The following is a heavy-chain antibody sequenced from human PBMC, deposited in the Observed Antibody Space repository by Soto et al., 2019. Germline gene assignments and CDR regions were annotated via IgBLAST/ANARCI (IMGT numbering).Heavy chain of an antibody. CDR2: INYSGST. V-gene: IGHV4-31*03. Sequence: PSETLSLTCTVSGGSINSGGYYWSWIRQHPGKGLEWICYINYSGSTNYNPSLQGRVIISRYTSKNHLSLNLSSVTAADTAIYSCARNSYHSKVYGYWGQGTLVTVSS. D-gene: IGHD3-22*01. CDR3: ARNSYHSKVYGY. CDR1: GGSINSGGYY. J-gene: IGHJ4*02.